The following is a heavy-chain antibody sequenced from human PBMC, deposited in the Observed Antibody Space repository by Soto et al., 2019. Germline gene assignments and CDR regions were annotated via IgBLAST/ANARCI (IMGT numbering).Heavy chain of an antibody. V-gene: IGHV4-30-2*01. J-gene: IGHJ5*02. Sequence: SEPLSPPFAPSGGPFRSSGYSWSWIRQPPGKGLEWIGYIYHSGSTYYNPSLKSRVTISVDRSKNQFSLKLSSVTAADTAVYYCARVPDRWGQGTLVTVSS. D-gene: IGHD2-2*01. CDR1: GGPFRSSGYS. CDR2: IYHSGST. CDR3: ARVPDR.